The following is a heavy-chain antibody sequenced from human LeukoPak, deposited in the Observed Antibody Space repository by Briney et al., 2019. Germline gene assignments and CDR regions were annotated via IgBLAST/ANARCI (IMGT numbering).Heavy chain of an antibody. J-gene: IGHJ5*02. CDR1: RGSLGGYP. CDR3: ARGQGATVPKVGKNWFDP. V-gene: IGHV4-34*01. CDR2: VNESGGT. Sequence: TLSLTCDVHRGSLGGYPRNSTHQHTEKGPEWIGEVNESGGTNINPSLRSRVILSVDTSMNQFSLKLISVTAADTGVYYCARGQGATVPKVGKNWFDPWGHGTRVIVSP. D-gene: IGHD1-26*01.